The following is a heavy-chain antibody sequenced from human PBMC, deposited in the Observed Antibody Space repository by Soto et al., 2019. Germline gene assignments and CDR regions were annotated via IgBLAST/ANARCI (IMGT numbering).Heavy chain of an antibody. CDR3: ARGGSGTWQWFDP. CDR1: GGSVRNISYF. CDR2: IYYSGNT. Sequence: PSETLSLTCTVAGGSVRNISYFWVWLRQPPGKGLEWIGSIYYSGNTYYSPSLKSRVTISVDTSKNQFSLKLNSLTASDTAVYSCARGGSGTWQWFDPWGQGTLVTVSS. J-gene: IGHJ5*02. V-gene: IGHV4-39*01. D-gene: IGHD3-10*01.